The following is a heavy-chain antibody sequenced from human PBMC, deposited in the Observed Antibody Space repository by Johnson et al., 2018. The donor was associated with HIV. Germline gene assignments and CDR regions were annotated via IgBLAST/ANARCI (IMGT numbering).Heavy chain of an antibody. CDR2: LYSGGST. CDR1: GFTVSSNY. J-gene: IGHJ3*02. D-gene: IGHD3-10*01. V-gene: IGHV3-53*01. CDR3: ARPRSIWFGEFIDAFDI. Sequence: VQLVESGGGLIQPGGSLRLACAASGFTVSSNYMSWVRQAPGKGLEWVSILYSGGSTYYADTVKGRFTISRDISKNTLYLQMNSLRAEDTAVYYCARPRSIWFGEFIDAFDIWGQGTMVTVS.